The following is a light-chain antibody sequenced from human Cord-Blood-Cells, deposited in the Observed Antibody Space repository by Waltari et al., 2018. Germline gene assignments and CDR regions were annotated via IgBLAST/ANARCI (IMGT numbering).Light chain of an antibody. Sequence: QSALTHPASVSGSPGQSITIPCTGPSSDVGRYNLVPWYQQPPGNAPKPMIYEGSKRPSGVSNRFSGSKSGNTASLTISGLQAEDEADYYCCSYAGSSTWVFGGGTKLTVL. V-gene: IGLV2-23*01. CDR3: CSYAGSSTWV. CDR2: EGS. CDR1: SSDVGRYNL. J-gene: IGLJ3*02.